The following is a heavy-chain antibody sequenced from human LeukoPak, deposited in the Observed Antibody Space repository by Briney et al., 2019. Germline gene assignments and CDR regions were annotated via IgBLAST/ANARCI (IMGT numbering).Heavy chain of an antibody. D-gene: IGHD1-26*01. CDR1: GASISGSGYY. Sequence: PSETLSPTCAASGASISGSGYYWGWIRQPPGKGLEWIGNIYSSGSTYYNASLQSRVTISIDTSKNQFSLRLNSVTAADTAMYYCAKSGGYGLIDYWGQGTRVTVSS. J-gene: IGHJ4*02. V-gene: IGHV4-39*01. CDR2: IYSSGST. CDR3: AKSGGYGLIDY.